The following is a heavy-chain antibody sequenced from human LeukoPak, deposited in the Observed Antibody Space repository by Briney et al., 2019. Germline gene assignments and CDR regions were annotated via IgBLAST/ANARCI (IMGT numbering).Heavy chain of an antibody. V-gene: IGHV4-59*11. CDR2: IYYSGST. CDR1: GGSISSHY. D-gene: IGHD5-24*01. J-gene: IGHJ2*01. Sequence: SETLSLTCTVSGGSISSHYWSWMRQPPRKGLEWIGYIYYSGSTNYNPSLKSRVTISVHSSKNQFSLKLSSVTAADTAVYYCARPSWRCLPPAWYFDLWARGTLVTVSS. CDR3: ARPSWRCLPPAWYFDL.